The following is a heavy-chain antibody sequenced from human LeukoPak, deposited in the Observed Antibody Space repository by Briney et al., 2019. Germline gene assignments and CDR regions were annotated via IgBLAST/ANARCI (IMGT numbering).Heavy chain of an antibody. D-gene: IGHD6-19*01. V-gene: IGHV1-18*01. CDR3: ARDGRQWPLTPYYYYYYMDV. CDR1: GYTFTSYG. Sequence: GASVKVSCKASGYTFTSYGISWVRQAPGQGLEWMGWISAYDGNTNYAQKLQGRVTMTTDTSTSTAYMELRSLRSDDTAVYYCARDGRQWPLTPYYYYYYMDVWGKGTTVTVSS. CDR2: ISAYDGNT. J-gene: IGHJ6*03.